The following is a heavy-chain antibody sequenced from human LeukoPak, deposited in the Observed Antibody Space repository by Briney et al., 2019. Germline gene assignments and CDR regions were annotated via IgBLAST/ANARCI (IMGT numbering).Heavy chain of an antibody. CDR3: AREYPPIYGLPPGFDY. CDR1: GGSISSYY. CDR2: IYYSGST. J-gene: IGHJ4*02. D-gene: IGHD3/OR15-3a*01. V-gene: IGHV4-59*12. Sequence: SGTLSLTCTVSGGSISSYYWSWIRQPPGKGLEWIGYIYYSGSTNYNPSLKSRVTISVDTSKNQFSLKLSSVTAADTAVYYCAREYPPIYGLPPGFDYWGQGTLVTVSS.